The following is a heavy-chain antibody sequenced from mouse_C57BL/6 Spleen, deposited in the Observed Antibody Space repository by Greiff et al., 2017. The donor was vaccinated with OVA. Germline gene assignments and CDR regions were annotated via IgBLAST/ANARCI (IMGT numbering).Heavy chain of an antibody. Sequence: QVQLQQSGAELVKPGASVKMSCKASGYTFTSYWITWVKQRPGQGLEWIGDIYPGSGSTNYNEKFKSKATLTVDTSSSTAYMQLSSLTSEDSAVYYCARGNSNYEYYYAMDYWGQGTSVTVSS. D-gene: IGHD2-5*01. CDR2: IYPGSGST. V-gene: IGHV1-55*01. J-gene: IGHJ4*01. CDR3: ARGNSNYEYYYAMDY. CDR1: GYTFTSYW.